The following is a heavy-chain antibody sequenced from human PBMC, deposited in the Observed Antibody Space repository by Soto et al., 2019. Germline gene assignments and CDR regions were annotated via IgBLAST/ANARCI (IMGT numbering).Heavy chain of an antibody. CDR2: IYHTGTT. V-gene: IGHV4-30-2*01. J-gene: IGHJ4*02. CDR1: GGSINSGDYS. CDR3: ARHHDS. Sequence: SETLSLTCTVSGGSINSGDYSWTWIRQPPGKGLEWIGYIYHTGTTYYNMSLKSRVTISVDTSKNQFSLKLSSVTAADTAVYYCARHHDSWGQGTLVTVSS.